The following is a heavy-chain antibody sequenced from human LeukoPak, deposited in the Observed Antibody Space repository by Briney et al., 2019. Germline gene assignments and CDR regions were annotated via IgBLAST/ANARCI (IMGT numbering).Heavy chain of an antibody. V-gene: IGHV3-23*01. CDR1: GFTFSTNA. J-gene: IGHJ4*02. D-gene: IGHD3-3*02. Sequence: GGSLRLSCAASGFTFSTNAMSWVRQAPGKGLEWVSGIGSDGRAFYTDSVKGRFTISRDNSKNTLYLQMNSLRAEDTAIYYCAKDLHFSSGIDYWGQGTLVTVSS. CDR2: IGSDGRA. CDR3: AKDLHFSSGIDY.